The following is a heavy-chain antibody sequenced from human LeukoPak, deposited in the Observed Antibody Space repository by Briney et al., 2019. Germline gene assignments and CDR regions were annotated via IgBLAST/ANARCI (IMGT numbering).Heavy chain of an antibody. CDR3: ATELRLINLADY. CDR2: ISSSSSYI. D-gene: IGHD1-7*01. J-gene: IGHJ4*02. CDR1: GFTFSTYN. Sequence: GGSLRLSCAASGFTFSTYNMNWVRQAPGKGLEWVSSISSSSSYIYYADSVKGRFTISRDNAKNSLYLQMNSLRAEDTAVYYCATELRLINLADYWGQGTLVTVSS. V-gene: IGHV3-21*01.